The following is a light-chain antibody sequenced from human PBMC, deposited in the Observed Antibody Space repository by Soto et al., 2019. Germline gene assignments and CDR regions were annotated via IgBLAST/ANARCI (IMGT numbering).Light chain of an antibody. CDR2: GAS. CDR3: QQYNNWPPYT. V-gene: IGKV3-15*01. CDR1: QSVSSN. J-gene: IGKJ2*01. Sequence: EIVMTQSPSTLSASAGETATLSCRASQSVSSNLAWYQQKPGQAPRLLIYGASTRATGIPARCSGSGSGTAYTTPISSLLSEDYAVYYCQQYNNWPPYTFGQGTKLEIK.